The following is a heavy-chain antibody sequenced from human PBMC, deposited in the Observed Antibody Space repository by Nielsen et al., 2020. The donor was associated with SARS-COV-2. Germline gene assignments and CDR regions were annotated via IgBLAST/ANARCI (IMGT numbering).Heavy chain of an antibody. CDR1: DFTFSNYN. D-gene: IGHD6-25*01. CDR2: ISSGSDYI. J-gene: IGHJ2*01. CDR3: ARDQDGGAATSNWYFDL. V-gene: IGHV3-21*06. Sequence: GGSLRLSCVASDFTFSNYNMNWVRQAPGKGLEWVSSISSGSDYISYADSVRGRFTVSRDNAENSLYLQMNSLRDEDTAVYYCARDQDGGAATSNWYFDLWGRGTLVIVSS.